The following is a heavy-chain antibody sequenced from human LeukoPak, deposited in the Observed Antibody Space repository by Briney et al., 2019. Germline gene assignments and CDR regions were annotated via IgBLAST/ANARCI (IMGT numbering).Heavy chain of an antibody. D-gene: IGHD5-24*01. CDR1: GFTFSSYA. Sequence: GGSLRLSCAASGFTFSSYAMSWVRQAPGKGLEWVSAISGSGGSTYYADSVKGRFTISRDNAKNSLYLQMNSLRAEDTAVYYCARAGEMATIFYFDYWGQGTLVTVSS. V-gene: IGHV3-23*01. CDR2: ISGSGGST. J-gene: IGHJ4*02. CDR3: ARAGEMATIFYFDY.